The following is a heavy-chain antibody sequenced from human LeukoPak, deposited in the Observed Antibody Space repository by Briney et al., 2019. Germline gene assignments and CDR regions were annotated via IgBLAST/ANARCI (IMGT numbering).Heavy chain of an antibody. Sequence: PSETLSLTCAVYGGSFSGYYWSWIRQPPGKGLEWIGEINHSGSTNYNPSLKSRVTISVDTSKNQFSLKLTSVSAADTAVYYCARDRGRYFDGPQTDYWGQGILVTVSS. D-gene: IGHD3-9*01. CDR3: ARDRGRYFDGPQTDY. CDR2: INHSGST. J-gene: IGHJ4*02. V-gene: IGHV4-34*01. CDR1: GGSFSGYY.